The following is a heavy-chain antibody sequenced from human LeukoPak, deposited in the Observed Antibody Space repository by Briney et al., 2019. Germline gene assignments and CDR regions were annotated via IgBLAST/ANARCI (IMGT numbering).Heavy chain of an antibody. CDR3: AKDISYYENAFDF. CDR2: ISEDGNNE. CDR1: GFTFSSYG. Sequence: GGSLRLSCAASGFTFSSYGMHWVRQAPGKGLEWVAIISEDGNNEYYADSVKGRFTISRDNSKRTLYLQMNSLRAEDTAVYYCAKDISYYENAFDFWGQGTMVTVSS. D-gene: IGHD3-22*01. J-gene: IGHJ3*01. V-gene: IGHV3-30*18.